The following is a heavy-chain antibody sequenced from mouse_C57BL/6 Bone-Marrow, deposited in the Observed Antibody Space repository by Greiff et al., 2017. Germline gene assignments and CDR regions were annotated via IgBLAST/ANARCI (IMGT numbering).Heavy chain of an antibody. CDR3: APTITTVVATDY. D-gene: IGHD1-1*01. Sequence: QVQLQQPGAELVKPGASVKMSCKASGYTFTSYWITWVKQRPGQGLEWIGDIYPGSGSTNYNEKFKSKATLTVDKSSSTAYMQLSSLTSEDSAVYYCAPTITTVVATDYWGQGTTLTVSS. J-gene: IGHJ2*01. CDR2: IYPGSGST. CDR1: GYTFTSYW. V-gene: IGHV1-55*01.